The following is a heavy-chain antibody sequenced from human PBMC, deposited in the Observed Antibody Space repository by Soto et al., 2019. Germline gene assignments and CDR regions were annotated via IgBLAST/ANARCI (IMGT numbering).Heavy chain of an antibody. CDR1: GGSISSSSYY. V-gene: IGHV4-39*01. D-gene: IGHD3-10*01. Sequence: PSETLSLTYTVSGGSISSSSYYWGCIRQPPGKGLEWIGSIYYSGSTYYNPSLKSRVTISVDTSKNQFSLKLSSVTAADTAVYYCARGRGPEFGEFYFDYWGQGTLVTVSS. CDR2: IYYSGST. J-gene: IGHJ4*02. CDR3: ARGRGPEFGEFYFDY.